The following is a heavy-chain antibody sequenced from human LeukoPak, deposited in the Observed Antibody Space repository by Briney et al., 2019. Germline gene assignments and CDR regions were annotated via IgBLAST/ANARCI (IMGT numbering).Heavy chain of an antibody. V-gene: IGHV3-53*01. CDR3: ARRAGAYSHPYDY. CDR1: GFTVSSNS. J-gene: IGHJ4*02. D-gene: IGHD4/OR15-4a*01. CDR2: IYSAANT. Sequence: GGSLRLSCTVSGFTVSSNSMSWVRQAPGKGLEWVSFIYSAANTHYSDSVKGRFTISRDNPKNTLYLQMNSLRAEDTAVYYCARRAGAYSHPYDYWGQGTLVTVSS.